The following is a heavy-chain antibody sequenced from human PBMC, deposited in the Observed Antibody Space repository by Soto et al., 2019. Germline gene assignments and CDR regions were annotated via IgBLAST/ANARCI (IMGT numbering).Heavy chain of an antibody. CDR2: IWYDGSSK. V-gene: IGHV3-33*01. Sequence: QVQLVESGGGVVQPGRSLRLSCTASGFTFSSYGMHWVRQAPGKGLEWVSVIWYDGSSKYYADSVNGRFTISRDNSKNTLYLQMNSLRAEDTAVYYCARDRVVYRPDKFDYWGQGTLVTVSS. CDR3: ARDRVVYRPDKFDY. CDR1: GFTFSSYG. J-gene: IGHJ4*02. D-gene: IGHD2-8*02.